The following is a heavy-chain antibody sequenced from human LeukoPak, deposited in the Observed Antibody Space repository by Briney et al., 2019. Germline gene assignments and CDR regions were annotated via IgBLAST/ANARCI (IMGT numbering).Heavy chain of an antibody. CDR1: GGSTSSYY. CDR3: ARGFFGGLIVDDAF. CDR2: IYYSGST. V-gene: IGHV4-59*01. D-gene: IGHD3-16*02. J-gene: IGHJ3*01. Sequence: SETLSLTCTVSGGSTSSYYWSWIRQPPGKGLEWIGYIYYSGSTNYNPSLKSRVTISVDTSKNQFSLKLSSVTAADTAVYYCARGFFGGLIVDDAFWGQGTMVTVSS.